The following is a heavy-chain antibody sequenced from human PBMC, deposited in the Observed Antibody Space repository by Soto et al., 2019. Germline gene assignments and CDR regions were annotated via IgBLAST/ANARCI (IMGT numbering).Heavy chain of an antibody. CDR2: ISGSGGST. CDR3: AAIIESAFYYYMDV. Sequence: GGSLRLSCAASGFTFSSYAMSWVRQAPGKGLEWVSAISGSGGSTYYADSVKGRFTISRDNSKNTLYLQMNSLRAEDTAVYYCAAIIESAFYYYMDVWGKGPTVTVSS. CDR1: GFTFSSYA. V-gene: IGHV3-23*01. D-gene: IGHD3-3*02. J-gene: IGHJ6*03.